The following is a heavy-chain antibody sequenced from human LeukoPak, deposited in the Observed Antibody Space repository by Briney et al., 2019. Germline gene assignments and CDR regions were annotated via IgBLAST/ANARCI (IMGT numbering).Heavy chain of an antibody. CDR3: ARDQGGYYFDY. J-gene: IGHJ4*02. CDR2: ISAYNGNT. Sequence: ASVKVSCKASGYTFTSYGISWVRQAPGQGLEWMGWISAYNGNTNYAQKLQGRVTMTTDTSTSTAHMELRSLRSDDTAAYYCARDQGGYYFDYWGQGTLVTVSS. D-gene: IGHD3-16*01. V-gene: IGHV1-18*01. CDR1: GYTFTSYG.